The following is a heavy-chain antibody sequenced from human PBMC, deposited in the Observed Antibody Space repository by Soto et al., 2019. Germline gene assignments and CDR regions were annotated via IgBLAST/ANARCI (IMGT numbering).Heavy chain of an antibody. D-gene: IGHD4-17*01. CDR1: GGSISSYD. CDR2: IYYSGST. V-gene: IGHV4-59*01. CDR3: ARVISDYGDYADWYFDL. J-gene: IGHJ2*01. Sequence: QVQLQESGPGLVKPSETLSLTCTVSGGSISSYDWSWIRQPPGKGLEWIGYIYYSGSTNYNPSLKSRVTISVDTSKNQFSLKLSSVTAADTAVYYCARVISDYGDYADWYFDLWGRGTLVTVSS.